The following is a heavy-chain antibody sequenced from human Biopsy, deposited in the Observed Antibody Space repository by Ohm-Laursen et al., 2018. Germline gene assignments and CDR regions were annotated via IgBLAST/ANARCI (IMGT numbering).Heavy chain of an antibody. CDR3: ARDVEMAAHDYYGMDV. V-gene: IGHV3-33*01. CDR2: IWYDGSIK. Sequence: SLRLSCAASGFTFSNFGIHWVRQAPGKGLEWVAVIWYDGSIKYYADSVKGRFTISRDDSKNTLYLEMNSLRAEDTAVYYCARDVEMAAHDYYGMDVWGQGTAVTVSS. CDR1: GFTFSNFG. D-gene: IGHD5-24*01. J-gene: IGHJ6*02.